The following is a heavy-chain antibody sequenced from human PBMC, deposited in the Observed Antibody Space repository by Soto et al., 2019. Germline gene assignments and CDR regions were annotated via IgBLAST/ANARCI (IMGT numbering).Heavy chain of an antibody. Sequence: QVQLVQSGAEVKKPGSSVKVSCKGSGGTFNSYAFNWVRQAPGRGLEWMGGIIPIFGKSNSAQSFQGRFTTTADEPTNTGYMELRSLGAEDTAVYYCARGFCTDGVCLPNYYYGMDVWGQGTTVTVSS. CDR3: ARGFCTDGVCLPNYYYGMDV. J-gene: IGHJ6*02. V-gene: IGHV1-69*01. CDR1: GGTFNSYA. CDR2: IIPIFGKS. D-gene: IGHD2-8*01.